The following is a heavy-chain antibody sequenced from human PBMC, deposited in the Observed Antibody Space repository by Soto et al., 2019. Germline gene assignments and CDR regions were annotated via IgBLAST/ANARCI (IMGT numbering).Heavy chain of an antibody. V-gene: IGHV1-18*01. CDR3: ARLQLGGDRMLNWFDP. J-gene: IGHJ5*02. CDR2: INVYNGDR. D-gene: IGHD2-21*02. Sequence: ASVKVSCKAQGYIFTKYGIGWVRQAPGHGLEWMGLINVYNGDRKVAQKFQDRVSMTTDTATDTAYMELKSLRSGDTAVYYCARLQLGGDRMLNWFDPWGQGTLVTVSS. CDR1: GYIFTKYG.